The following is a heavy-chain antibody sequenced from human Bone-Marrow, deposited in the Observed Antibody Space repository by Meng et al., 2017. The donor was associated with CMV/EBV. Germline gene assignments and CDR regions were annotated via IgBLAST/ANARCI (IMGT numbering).Heavy chain of an antibody. J-gene: IGHJ6*02. D-gene: IGHD2-2*02. CDR1: GYSFTSYW. V-gene: IGHV5-51*01. Sequence: GESLKISCKGSGYSFTSYWVGWVRQMPGKGLEWMGIIYPGDSETRYSPSFQGQVTISADKSISTAYLQWSSLKASDTAMYYCARRGYCSSTSCYNVYYYYGMDVWGQGNTVNVPS. CDR3: ARRGYCSSTSCYNVYYYYGMDV. CDR2: IYPGDSET.